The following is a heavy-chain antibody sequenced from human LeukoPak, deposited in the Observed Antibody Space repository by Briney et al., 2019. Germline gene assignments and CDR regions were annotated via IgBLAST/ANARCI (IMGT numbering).Heavy chain of an antibody. V-gene: IGHV4-34*01. CDR3: ARGLYYSGSGRTFDS. CDR2: INHSGST. Sequence: SETLSLTCVVYDESFSGYYWSWIRQPPGKGLEWIGGINHSGSTNYNPSLKSRVTISVDTSKNHFSLKLSSVTAADTAMYFCARGLYYSGSGRTFDSWGQGTLVTVSS. CDR1: DESFSGYY. J-gene: IGHJ4*02. D-gene: IGHD3-10*01.